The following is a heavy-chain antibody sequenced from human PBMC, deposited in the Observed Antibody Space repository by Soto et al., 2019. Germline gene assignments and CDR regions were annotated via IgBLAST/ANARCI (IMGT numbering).Heavy chain of an antibody. J-gene: IGHJ3*02. CDR2: IKSKTNGGTT. V-gene: IGHV3-15*07. D-gene: IGHD6-13*01. CDR1: GFTFSNAW. Sequence: PGGSLRLSCAASGFTFSNAWMNWVRQAPGKGLEWVGRIKSKTNGGTTDYAAPVKGRFTISRDDSKNTLYLQMNSLKTEDTAVYYCTTDSDSSSLYYLLAARSNEDAFDIWGQGTMVTVSS. CDR3: TTDSDSSSLYYLLAARSNEDAFDI.